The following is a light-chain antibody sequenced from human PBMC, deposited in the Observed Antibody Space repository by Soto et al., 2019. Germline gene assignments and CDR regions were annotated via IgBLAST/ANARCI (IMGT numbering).Light chain of an antibody. CDR3: QQSYSTPPWT. V-gene: IGKV1-5*03. CDR1: QTISSW. J-gene: IGKJ1*01. CDR2: KAS. Sequence: DLQMTQSPSTLSGSVGDRVTITCRASQTISSWLAWYQQKPGKAPKLLIYKASTLKSGVPSRFSGSGSGTEFTLTISSLQPEDFATYYCQQSYSTPPWTFGQGTKVDIK.